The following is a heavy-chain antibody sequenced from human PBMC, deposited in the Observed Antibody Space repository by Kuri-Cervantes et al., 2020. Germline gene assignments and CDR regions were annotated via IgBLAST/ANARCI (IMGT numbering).Heavy chain of an antibody. CDR3: ASLWSFDFWSSLGV. D-gene: IGHD3-3*01. CDR2: IYYSGST. CDR1: DDSISGSSYY. V-gene: IGHV4-61*05. J-gene: IGHJ6*04. Sequence: SETLSLTCTVSDDSISGSSYYWGWIRQPPGKGLEWIGYIYYSGSTNYNPSLKSRVTISVDTSKNQLSLKLSSVTAADTAVYFCASLWSFDFWSSLGVWGKGTTVTVSS.